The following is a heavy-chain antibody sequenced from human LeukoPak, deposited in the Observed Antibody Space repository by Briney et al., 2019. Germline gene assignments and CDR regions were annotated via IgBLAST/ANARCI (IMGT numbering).Heavy chain of an antibody. V-gene: IGHV3-23*01. CDR1: GFTFSTYA. CDR2: ISGSGGST. Sequence: GGSLRLFCAASGFTFSTYAISWVRQAPGKGLEWVSTISGSGGSTYYADSVKGRFTISRDNSKNMLYLQMNSLRAEDTAVYYCAKTYCASTSCPFYFYCYMDVWGKGTTVTVSS. J-gene: IGHJ6*03. CDR3: AKTYCASTSCPFYFYCYMDV. D-gene: IGHD2-2*01.